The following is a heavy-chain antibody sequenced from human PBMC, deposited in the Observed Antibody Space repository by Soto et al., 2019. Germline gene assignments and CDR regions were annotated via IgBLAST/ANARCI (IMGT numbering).Heavy chain of an antibody. CDR2: INHSGST. V-gene: IGHV4-34*01. Sequence: SETLSLTCAVYGGSFSGYYWSWIRQPPGKGLEWIGEINHSGSTNYNPSLKSRVTISVDTSKNQFSLKLSSVTAADTAVYYCAREVDAFDIWGQGTMVTVSS. CDR1: GGSFSGYY. J-gene: IGHJ3*02. CDR3: AREVDAFDI.